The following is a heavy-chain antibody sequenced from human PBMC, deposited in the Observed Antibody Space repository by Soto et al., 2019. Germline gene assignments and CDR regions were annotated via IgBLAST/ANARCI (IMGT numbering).Heavy chain of an antibody. D-gene: IGHD2-21*02. J-gene: IGHJ4*02. CDR1: GYTFTSYA. V-gene: IGHV1-3*01. CDR2: INAGNGNT. CDR3: ARDEGYCGGDCYSYYFDY. Sequence: GASVKVSCKASGYTFTSYAMHWVRQAPGQRLEWMGWINAGNGNTNYAQKLQGRVTMTTDTSSSTAYMELRSLRSDDTAVYYCARDEGYCGGDCYSYYFDYWGQGTPVTVSS.